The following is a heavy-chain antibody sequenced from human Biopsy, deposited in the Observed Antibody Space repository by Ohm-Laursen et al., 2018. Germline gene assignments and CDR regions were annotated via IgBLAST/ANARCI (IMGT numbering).Heavy chain of an antibody. CDR1: GGSIRGSTYY. Sequence: PSDTLSLTCNVSGGSIRGSTYYWGWIRQTPGKGLESIGSIFYSGITYYNPSLQSRVTMSVDTSKNQFSLNLTSVTAADTAVYYCARHPTGFWFDPWGQGTLVIVSS. J-gene: IGHJ5*02. CDR2: IFYSGIT. CDR3: ARHPTGFWFDP. V-gene: IGHV4-39*01.